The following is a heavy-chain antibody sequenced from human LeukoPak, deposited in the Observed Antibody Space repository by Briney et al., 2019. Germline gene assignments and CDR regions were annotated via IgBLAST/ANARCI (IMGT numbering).Heavy chain of an antibody. V-gene: IGHV3-7*01. Sequence: GESLKISCAASGFTFSSYWMSWVRQAPGKGLEWVANIKQDGSEKYYVDSVKGRFTISRDNAKNSLYLQMNSLRAEDTAVYYCARVKDSYYYGSGSHAPDYWGQGTLVTVSS. J-gene: IGHJ4*02. CDR1: GFTFSSYW. D-gene: IGHD3-10*01. CDR3: ARVKDSYYYGSGSHAPDY. CDR2: IKQDGSEK.